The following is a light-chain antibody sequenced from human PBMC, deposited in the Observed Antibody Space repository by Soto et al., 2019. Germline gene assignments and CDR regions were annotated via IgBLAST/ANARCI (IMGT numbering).Light chain of an antibody. CDR2: DAS. CDR3: QQYYSAPPT. CDR1: QRIRTS. J-gene: IGKJ2*01. Sequence: DVQMTQSPSSLSASVGDRVTITCRASQRIRTSLNWYQQKPGKAPKFLIYDASSLQSEVPSRFSGSGSGTDFTLTITNLQPEDFATYYCQQYYSAPPTFGQGTKLEI. V-gene: IGKV1-39*01.